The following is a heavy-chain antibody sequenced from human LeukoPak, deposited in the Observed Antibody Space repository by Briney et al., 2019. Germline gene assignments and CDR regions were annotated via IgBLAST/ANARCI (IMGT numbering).Heavy chain of an antibody. D-gene: IGHD2-15*01. V-gene: IGHV1-69*04. Sequence: ASVKVSCKASGGTFSSYAISWVRQAPGQGLEWMGRIIPILGIANYAQKFQGRVTITADKSTSTAYMELSSLRSEDTAVYYCARGLGYCSGGSCDSIWGQGTMVTVSS. J-gene: IGHJ3*02. CDR1: GGTFSSYA. CDR3: ARGLGYCSGGSCDSI. CDR2: IIPILGIA.